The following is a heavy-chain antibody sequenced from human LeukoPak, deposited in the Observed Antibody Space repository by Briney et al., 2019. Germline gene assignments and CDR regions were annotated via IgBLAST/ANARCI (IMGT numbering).Heavy chain of an antibody. Sequence: SQTLSLTCTVSGGSISSGSYYWSWIRQPAGKGLEWIGRIYYSGSTYYNPSLKSRVTISVDTSKNQFSLKLSSVTAADTAVYYCLSIPLGGMDVWGQGTTVTVSS. CDR2: IYYSGST. CDR1: GGSISSGSYY. D-gene: IGHD3-16*02. CDR3: LSIPLGGMDV. J-gene: IGHJ6*02. V-gene: IGHV4-61*02.